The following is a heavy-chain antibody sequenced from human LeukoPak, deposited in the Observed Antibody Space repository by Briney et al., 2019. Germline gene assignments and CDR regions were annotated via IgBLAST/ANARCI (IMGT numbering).Heavy chain of an antibody. CDR3: ARVSTTIFGVVTDDY. CDR2: IYTSGST. D-gene: IGHD3-3*01. CDR1: GGTISNGSYY. V-gene: IGHV4-61*02. J-gene: IGHJ4*02. Sequence: PSETLSLTCTVSGGTISNGSYYWSWIRQPAGKGLEWIGRIYTSGSTNYNPSLKSRVTISVDTSKYQFSLKLSSVTAADTALYYCARVSTTIFGVVTDDYWGQGTLVTVSS.